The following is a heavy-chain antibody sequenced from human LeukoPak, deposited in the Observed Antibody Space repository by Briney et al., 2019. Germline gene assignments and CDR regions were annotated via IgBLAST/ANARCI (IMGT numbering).Heavy chain of an antibody. J-gene: IGHJ4*02. CDR3: ARDAY. CDR2: VYNSGTT. V-gene: IGHV4-59*11. CDR1: GVSIGSHY. Sequence: SETLSLTCTVSGVSIGSHYWSWIRQSPGKGLEWIGCVYNSGTTVYNPSLTGRVTISVETSKNQYSLNLRSVTAADAAVYYCARDAYWGQGILVTVSS.